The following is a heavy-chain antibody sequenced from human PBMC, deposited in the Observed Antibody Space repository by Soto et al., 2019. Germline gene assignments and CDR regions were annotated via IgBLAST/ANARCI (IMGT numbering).Heavy chain of an antibody. CDR2: IWYDGSNK. V-gene: IGHV3-33*01. CDR1: GFTFSSYG. CDR3: ARVDGSGSLDPYYYGMDV. D-gene: IGHD3-10*01. J-gene: IGHJ6*02. Sequence: PGGSLRLSCAASGFTFSSYGMHWVRQAPGKGLEWVAVIWYDGSNKYYADSVKGRFTISRDNSKNTLYLQMNSLRAEDTAVYYCARVDGSGSLDPYYYGMDVWGQGTTVTVSS.